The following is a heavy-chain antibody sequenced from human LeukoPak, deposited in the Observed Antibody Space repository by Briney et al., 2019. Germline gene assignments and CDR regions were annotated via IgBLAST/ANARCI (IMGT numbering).Heavy chain of an antibody. CDR3: ARVKIVVGPAPMDV. Sequence: GGSLRLSCAASGFIFSNYVMHWVRQAPGKWLEWVAVISYDGSNKYYADSVKGRFTISRDSSKNTLFLQMNSLRAEDTAVYYCARVKIVVGPAPMDVWDKGTTVTLSS. J-gene: IGHJ6*03. CDR1: GFIFSNYV. V-gene: IGHV3-30-3*01. CDR2: ISYDGSNK. D-gene: IGHD2-2*01.